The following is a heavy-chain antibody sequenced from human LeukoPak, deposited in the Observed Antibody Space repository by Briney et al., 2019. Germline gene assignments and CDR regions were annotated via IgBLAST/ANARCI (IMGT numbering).Heavy chain of an antibody. CDR3: ARGRSIFGVVTGDYFDY. D-gene: IGHD3-3*02. Sequence: PAGSLRLSCAASGFTFRSYAMHWVRQAPGKGLEWVAIISYDGTNKYYADSVKGRFTISRDNSKNTLHVQMNSLRVEDTAVYYCARGRSIFGVVTGDYFDYWGQGTLVTVSS. J-gene: IGHJ4*02. CDR1: GFTFRSYA. V-gene: IGHV3-30*04. CDR2: ISYDGTNK.